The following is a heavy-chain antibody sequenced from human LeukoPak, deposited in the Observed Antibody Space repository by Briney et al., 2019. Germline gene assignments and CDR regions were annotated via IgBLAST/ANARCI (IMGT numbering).Heavy chain of an antibody. J-gene: IGHJ4*02. CDR1: GYSFTTYW. CDR3: AKAASRNAFFDY. D-gene: IGHD6-13*01. Sequence: GESLKISCRGSGYSFTTYWIGWVRQMPGKGLEWMGIIYPGDSDTRYNPSFQGHITISADKSSSTAYLQWSSLEASDTAMYYCAKAASRNAFFDYWGQGTLVTVSP. V-gene: IGHV5-51*01. CDR2: IYPGDSDT.